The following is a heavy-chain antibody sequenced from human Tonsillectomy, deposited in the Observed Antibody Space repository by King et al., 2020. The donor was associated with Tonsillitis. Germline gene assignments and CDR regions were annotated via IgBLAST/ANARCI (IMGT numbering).Heavy chain of an antibody. V-gene: IGHV1-46*03. D-gene: IGHD1-20*01. CDR2: INPSGGST. Sequence: QLVQSGAEVKKPGASVKVSCKASGYTFTSYYMHWVRQAPGQGLEWMGIINPSGGSTSYAQKFQGRVTMTRDTSTSTVYMELSSLRSEDTAVYYCARDPVTGTPEGWFDPWGQGTLVTVSS. CDR1: GYTFTSYY. J-gene: IGHJ5*02. CDR3: ARDPVTGTPEGWFDP.